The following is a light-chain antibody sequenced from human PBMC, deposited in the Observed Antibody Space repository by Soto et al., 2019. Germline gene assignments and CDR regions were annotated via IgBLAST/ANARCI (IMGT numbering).Light chain of an antibody. J-gene: IGLJ3*02. Sequence: QSALTQPASVSGSPGQSITISCTGSSSDVGYYNYVSWYQQHPGKAPKLIIYDVSDRPSGVSNRFSGSKSANTASLTISGLQADDAADYYCRSSSDSSTLFGGGTKLTVL. CDR2: DVS. V-gene: IGLV2-14*01. CDR3: RSSSDSSTL. CDR1: SSDVGYYNY.